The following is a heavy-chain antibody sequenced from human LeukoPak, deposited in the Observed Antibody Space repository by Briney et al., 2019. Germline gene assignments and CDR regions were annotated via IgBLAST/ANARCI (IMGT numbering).Heavy chain of an antibody. J-gene: IGHJ4*02. D-gene: IGHD1-1*01. CDR3: TRGVALSDHGIIDS. CDR2: IYHNGIT. Sequence: SETLSLTCAVSGYSVSSGFFWGWIRQPPGKGLEWIATIYHNGITHYNPSLKRQVTISVDTSKNQFSLKMSSVTAADTAVYYCTRGVALSDHGIIDSWGQGTLATVSS. CDR1: GYSVSSGFF. V-gene: IGHV4-38-2*01.